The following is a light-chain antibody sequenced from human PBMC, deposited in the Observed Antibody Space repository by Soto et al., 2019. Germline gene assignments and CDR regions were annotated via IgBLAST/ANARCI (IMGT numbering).Light chain of an antibody. Sequence: EIVLTQSPGTLSLSPGERATLSCRASQSVSSSDLAWYQQKPGQAPRLLIYGASSRATGIPDRFSGSGSGTEFTLTISSLQSEDSAVYYCQHYNNWPRTFGQGTKVDIK. J-gene: IGKJ1*01. CDR3: QHYNNWPRT. V-gene: IGKV3-20*01. CDR1: QSVSSSD. CDR2: GAS.